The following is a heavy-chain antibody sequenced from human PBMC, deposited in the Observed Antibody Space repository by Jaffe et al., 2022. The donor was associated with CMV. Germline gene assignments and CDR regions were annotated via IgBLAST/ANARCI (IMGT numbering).Heavy chain of an antibody. CDR2: IYYSGST. Sequence: QVQLQESGPGLVKPSETLSLTCTVSGGSISSYYWSWIRQPPGKGLEWIGYIYYSGSTNYNPSLKSRVTISVDTSKNQFSLKLSSVTAADTAVYYCARLYYYGSGSYFPDVWGKGTTVTVSS. CDR3: ARLYYYGSGSYFPDV. D-gene: IGHD3-10*01. V-gene: IGHV4-59*01. J-gene: IGHJ6*04. CDR1: GGSISSYY.